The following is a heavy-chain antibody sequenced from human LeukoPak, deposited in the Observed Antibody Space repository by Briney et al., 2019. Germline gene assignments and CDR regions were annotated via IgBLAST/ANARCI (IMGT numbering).Heavy chain of an antibody. CDR2: ISDSGGNT. CDR3: AKDVGTVGASPLDY. V-gene: IGHV3-23*01. CDR1: GFTFSSYA. D-gene: IGHD1-26*01. Sequence: GGSLRLSCAASGFTFSSYAMAWVRQAPGKGLEWVSGISDSGGNTYYVDSVKDRFTISRDNPKNTLYLQMNRLRVEDTALYYCAKDVGTVGASPLDYWGQGALVTVSS. J-gene: IGHJ4*02.